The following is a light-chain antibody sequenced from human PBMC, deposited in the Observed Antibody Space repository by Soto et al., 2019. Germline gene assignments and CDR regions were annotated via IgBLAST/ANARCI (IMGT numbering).Light chain of an antibody. CDR2: DVS. CDR1: SSDVGYSSS. Sequence: QSALIQPASVSWSPEQSITISCTGASSDVGYSSSVSWYQQHPGKAPKLVIFDVSNRPSGVSNRFSGSKSGNTASLTISGLQAEDEADYYCCSWTSSATYVFGTGTKVTVL. CDR3: CSWTSSATYV. V-gene: IGLV2-14*01. J-gene: IGLJ1*01.